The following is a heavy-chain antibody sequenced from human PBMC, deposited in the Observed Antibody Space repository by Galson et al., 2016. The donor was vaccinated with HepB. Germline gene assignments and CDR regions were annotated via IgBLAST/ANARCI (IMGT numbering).Heavy chain of an antibody. Sequence: CAISGDSVSSNSAAWHWIRQSPSRGLEWLGRIYYSSNWHYDYAVSVKSRVTINPDTTKTQFSLQLNSVTPEDQAVYYCARVSLLTASVWTWSAGDYWGRGTPVTVSS. V-gene: IGHV6-1*01. CDR1: GDSVSSNSAA. J-gene: IGHJ4*02. CDR3: ARVSLLTASVWTWSAGDY. CDR2: IYYSSNWHY. D-gene: IGHD6-19*01.